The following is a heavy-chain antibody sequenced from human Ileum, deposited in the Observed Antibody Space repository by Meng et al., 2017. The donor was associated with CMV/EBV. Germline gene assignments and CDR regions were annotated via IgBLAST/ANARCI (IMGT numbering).Heavy chain of an antibody. CDR2: IYYSGRA. J-gene: IGHJ5*02. V-gene: IGHV4-30-4*08. CDR3: ARGGDSRGGAWFDP. Sequence: SETLSLTCTVSGDSINSGSYYWTWIRQPPGKGREWIGYIYYSGRAYYDPSLRSRLLISLDSSKNQFSLKLTSVTAADTAVYYCARGGDSRGGAWFDPWGQGTLVTVSS. D-gene: IGHD3-22*01. CDR1: GDSINSGSYY.